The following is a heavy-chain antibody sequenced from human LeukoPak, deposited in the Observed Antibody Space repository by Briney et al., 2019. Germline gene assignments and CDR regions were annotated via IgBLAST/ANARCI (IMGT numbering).Heavy chain of an antibody. CDR2: IYTSGST. CDR1: GGSISSCY. J-gene: IGHJ4*02. Sequence: PSETLSLTCTVSGGSISSCYWSWIRQPAGKGLEWIGRIYTSGSTNYNPSLKSRVTMSVDTSKNQFSLKLSSVTAADTAVYYCARGIDSSGYAFDYWGQGTLVTVSS. V-gene: IGHV4-4*07. CDR3: ARGIDSSGYAFDY. D-gene: IGHD3-22*01.